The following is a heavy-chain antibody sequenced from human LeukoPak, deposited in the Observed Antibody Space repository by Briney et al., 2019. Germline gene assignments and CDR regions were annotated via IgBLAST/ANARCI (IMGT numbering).Heavy chain of an antibody. V-gene: IGHV1-18*01. D-gene: IGHD2-2*01. CDR3: ARDCRGTSCLVDY. Sequence: ASVKVSCKASGYTFTSFGISWVRQAPGQGLEWMGWISAYNGNTNYAQKLQGRVTMTTDTSTNTAYMELRSLRPDDTAVYYCARDCRGTSCLVDYWGQGTLVTVSS. CDR2: ISAYNGNT. CDR1: GYTFTSFG. J-gene: IGHJ4*02.